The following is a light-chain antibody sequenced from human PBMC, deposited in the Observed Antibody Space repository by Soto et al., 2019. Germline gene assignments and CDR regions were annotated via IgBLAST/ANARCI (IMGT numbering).Light chain of an antibody. CDR1: QSIDNW. J-gene: IGKJ1*01. CDR2: KAS. V-gene: IGKV1-5*03. Sequence: DIQMTQSPSTLSASVGDRVTITCRASQSIDNWLAWYQQKPGKAPKILIYKASNLETGVPSRFSGSGSGPEFTLTISSLQPDDFATYHCQHLKTFGQGTKVEIK. CDR3: QHLKT.